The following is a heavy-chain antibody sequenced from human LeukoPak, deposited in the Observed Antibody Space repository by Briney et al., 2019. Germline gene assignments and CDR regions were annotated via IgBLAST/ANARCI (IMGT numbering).Heavy chain of an antibody. CDR3: ARNKYYYGSKNYGVPNWFDP. CDR1: GGSISSYY. D-gene: IGHD3-10*01. J-gene: IGHJ5*02. Sequence: SETLSLTCTVSGGSISSYYWSWIRQPPGKGLEWIGYIYYSGSTNYNPSLKSRVTISVDTSKDQFSLKLSSVTAADTAVYYCARNKYYYGSKNYGVPNWFDPWGQGTLVTVSS. CDR2: IYYSGST. V-gene: IGHV4-59*08.